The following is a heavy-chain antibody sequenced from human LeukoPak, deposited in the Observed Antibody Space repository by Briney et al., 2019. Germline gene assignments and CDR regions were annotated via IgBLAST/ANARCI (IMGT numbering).Heavy chain of an antibody. CDR2: IKGDGSEK. CDR1: GFRFSSCW. V-gene: IGHV3-7*04. Sequence: HPGGSLRLSCAASGFRFSSCWMSWVRQAPGRGLEWVAIIKGDGSEKAYVDSVKGRFSISRDNAENSVYLQMSSLRAEDTAVYYSAKDWGYGEAGIDFWGQGTLVTVSS. CDR3: AKDWGYGEAGIDF. J-gene: IGHJ4*02. D-gene: IGHD3-16*01.